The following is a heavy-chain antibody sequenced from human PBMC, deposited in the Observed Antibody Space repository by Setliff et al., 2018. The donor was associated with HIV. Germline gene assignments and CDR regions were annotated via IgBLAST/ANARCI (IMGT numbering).Heavy chain of an antibody. Sequence: ASVKVSCKASGYTFTDNYMHWVRQAPGQGLEWMGRINPNSGGTNYAQKFQGRVSVTGDTSISTAYMELSRLRSDDTAIYYCARGDTVVVSAAIRFELWGQGTLVTVSS. V-gene: IGHV1-2*06. D-gene: IGHD2-2*02. J-gene: IGHJ1*01. CDR1: GYTFTDNY. CDR2: INPNSGGT. CDR3: ARGDTVVVSAAIRFEL.